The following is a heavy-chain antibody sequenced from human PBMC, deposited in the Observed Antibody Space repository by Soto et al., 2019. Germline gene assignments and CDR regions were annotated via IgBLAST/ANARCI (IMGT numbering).Heavy chain of an antibody. CDR1: GYIFTGYW. CDR3: VVKQKFPWVNF. Sequence: EVQLVQSGAEVKKPGESLKISCKGSGYIFTGYWIGWVRQMPGKGLEWMGIIYTGDSATRYNPSFQGQVTISDEKSISTVYHQWSILKDSDTAMYYCVVKQKFPWVNFWGQGPLVTLSS. D-gene: IGHD6-13*01. J-gene: IGHJ4*02. V-gene: IGHV5-51*01. CDR2: IYTGDSAT.